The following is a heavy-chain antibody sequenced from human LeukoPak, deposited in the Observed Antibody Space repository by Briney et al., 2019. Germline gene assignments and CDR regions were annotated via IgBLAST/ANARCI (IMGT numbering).Heavy chain of an antibody. J-gene: IGHJ4*02. CDR2: ITPNAVNK. Sequence: GGSLRLSCVASGFNFSNYFMSWIRQAPGKGLEWISYITPNAVNKYYVDSVRGRFTISRDNAKNSLFLQMNSLRGEDTAVYYCAGSGSPDDYWGQGTLVTVSS. V-gene: IGHV3-11*01. D-gene: IGHD3-10*01. CDR1: GFNFSNYF. CDR3: AGSGSPDDY.